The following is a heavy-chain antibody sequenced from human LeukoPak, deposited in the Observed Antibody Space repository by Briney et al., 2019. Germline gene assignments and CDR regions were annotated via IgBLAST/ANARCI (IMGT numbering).Heavy chain of an antibody. V-gene: IGHV4-39*07. CDR3: ARDHGNSAWFYF. J-gene: IGHJ4*02. CDR1: GESISSNRYY. CDR2: IHHSGST. Sequence: SETLSLTCTVSGESISSNRYYWTWIRQPPGKGLEWIGNIHHSGSTNYNPSLKTRVTISVDMSKNQVSLRLSSATAADTAMYYCARDHGNSAWFYFWGQGTLVTVSS. D-gene: IGHD6-19*01.